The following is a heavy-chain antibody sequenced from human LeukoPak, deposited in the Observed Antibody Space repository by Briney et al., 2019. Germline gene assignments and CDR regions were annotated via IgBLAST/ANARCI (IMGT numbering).Heavy chain of an antibody. CDR1: GFTFSSYA. Sequence: PGGSLRLSCAASGFTFSSYAMSWVRQAPGKGLEWVPVIWCDGSNQYYADSVKGRFTISRDNSKNTLYLQMNSLRAEDTAVYYCAANFDLWGQGTLVTVSS. V-gene: IGHV3-33*08. CDR3: AANFDL. J-gene: IGHJ4*02. CDR2: IWCDGSNQ.